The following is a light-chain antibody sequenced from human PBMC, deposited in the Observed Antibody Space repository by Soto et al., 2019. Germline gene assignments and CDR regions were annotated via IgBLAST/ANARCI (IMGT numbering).Light chain of an antibody. CDR2: EVS. CDR3: SSYTSSSTYV. V-gene: IGLV2-18*02. CDR1: SSDVGSYNR. Sequence: QSALTQPPSVSGSPGQSVTISCTGTSSDVGSYNRVSWYQQPPGTAPKLMIYEVSNRPSGVPDRSSGSKSGNTASVTISGLQAEDEADYYCSSYTSSSTYVFGTGTKVTVL. J-gene: IGLJ1*01.